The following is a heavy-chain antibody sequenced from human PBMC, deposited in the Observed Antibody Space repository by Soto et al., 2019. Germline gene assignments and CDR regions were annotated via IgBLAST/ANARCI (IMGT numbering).Heavy chain of an antibody. D-gene: IGHD6-13*01. CDR1: GFTFSSYG. V-gene: IGHV3-33*01. CDR3: ARDGSSWYAFDI. CDR2: IWYDGSNK. Sequence: GGSLRLSCAASGFTFSSYGMHWVRQAPGKGLEWVAVIWYDGSNKYYADSVKGRFTISRDNSKNTLYLQMNSLRAEDTAVYYCARDGSSWYAFDIWGQGTMVTVSS. J-gene: IGHJ3*02.